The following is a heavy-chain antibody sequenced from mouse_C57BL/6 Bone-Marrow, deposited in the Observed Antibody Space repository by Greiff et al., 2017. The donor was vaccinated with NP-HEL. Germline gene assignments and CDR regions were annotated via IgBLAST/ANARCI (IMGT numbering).Heavy chain of an antibody. D-gene: IGHD5-5*01. CDR3: ARLPRGFAY. CDR1: GYSITSGYY. CDR2: ISYDGSN. J-gene: IGHJ3*01. V-gene: IGHV3-6*01. Sequence: VQLKESGPGLVKPSQSLSLTCSVTGYSITSGYYWNWIRQFPGNKLEWMGYISYDGSNNYNPSLKNRISITRDTSKNQFFLKLNSVTTEDTATYYCARLPRGFAYWGQGTLVTVSA.